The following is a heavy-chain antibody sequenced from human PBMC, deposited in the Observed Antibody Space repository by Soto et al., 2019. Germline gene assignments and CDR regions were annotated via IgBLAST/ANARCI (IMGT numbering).Heavy chain of an antibody. Sequence: EVQLVESGGGLVQPGGSLRLSCVASGFTFSSYSMNWVRQAPGKGLEWVSYISSSSSTIYYADSVKGRFTISRDNAKNSLYLQMNSLRDEDTAVYYCAAGITMIVVGLDAFDIWGQGTMVTVSS. D-gene: IGHD3-22*01. J-gene: IGHJ3*02. V-gene: IGHV3-48*02. CDR2: ISSSSSTI. CDR3: AAGITMIVVGLDAFDI. CDR1: GFTFSSYS.